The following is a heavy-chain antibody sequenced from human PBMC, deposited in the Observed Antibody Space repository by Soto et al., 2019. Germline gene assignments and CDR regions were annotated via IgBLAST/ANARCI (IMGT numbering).Heavy chain of an antibody. CDR2: ISSSGSTI. Sequence: PGGSLRLSCAASGFTFSSYEMNWVRQAPGKGLEWVSYISSSGSTIYYADSVKGRLTISRDNAKNSLYLQMNSLRAEDTAVYYCASGMCSSNTCHPWGYYGMDVWGQGTTVTVSS. CDR1: GFTFSSYE. D-gene: IGHD2-2*01. V-gene: IGHV3-48*03. CDR3: ASGMCSSNTCHPWGYYGMDV. J-gene: IGHJ6*02.